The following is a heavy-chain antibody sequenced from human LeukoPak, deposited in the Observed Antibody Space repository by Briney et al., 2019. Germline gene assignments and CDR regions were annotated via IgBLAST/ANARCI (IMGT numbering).Heavy chain of an antibody. CDR3: ARDARYSGSYSFDY. Sequence: ASVTVSCKASGYTFTSYHMYWVRQAPGQGLEWMGIINPSGGSTTYAQKFQGRVTMTSDTSTSTVYMELSSLRSEDTAVYYCARDARYSGSYSFDYWGQGTLVTVSS. CDR2: INPSGGST. J-gene: IGHJ4*02. CDR1: GYTFTSYH. D-gene: IGHD1-26*01. V-gene: IGHV1-46*01.